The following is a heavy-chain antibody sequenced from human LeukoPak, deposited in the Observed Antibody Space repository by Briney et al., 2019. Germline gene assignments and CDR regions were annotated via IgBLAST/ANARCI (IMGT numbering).Heavy chain of an antibody. V-gene: IGHV4-39*07. Sequence: PSETLSLTCTVSGASISGSGYYWGWIRQPPGKGLEWIGSIYSSGSTYYNPSLKSRVTISVDTSKNQFSLKLSSVTAADTAAYYCARGIEYSSGWSYYYYYYMDVWGKGTTVTISS. D-gene: IGHD6-19*01. CDR1: GASISGSGYY. CDR3: ARGIEYSSGWSYYYYYYMDV. CDR2: IYSSGST. J-gene: IGHJ6*03.